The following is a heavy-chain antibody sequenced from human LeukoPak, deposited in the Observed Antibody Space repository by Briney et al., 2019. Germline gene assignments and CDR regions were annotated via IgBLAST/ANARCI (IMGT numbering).Heavy chain of an antibody. CDR2: IYYSGRSGNT. J-gene: IGHJ4*02. D-gene: IGHD4-17*01. V-gene: IGHV4-59*01. Sequence: SETLSLTCTVSGATISSYYWSWIRQPPGKGLEWIGYIYYSGRSGNTNYNPSLKSRVTISVDTSKNQFSLKLSSVTAADTAVYYCASTTTVTRRFDSWGQGTLVTVSS. CDR3: ASTTTVTRRFDS. CDR1: GATISSYY.